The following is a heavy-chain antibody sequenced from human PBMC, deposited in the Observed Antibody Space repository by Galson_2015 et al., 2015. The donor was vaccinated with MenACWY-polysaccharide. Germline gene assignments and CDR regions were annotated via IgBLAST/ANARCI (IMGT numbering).Heavy chain of an antibody. CDR1: GFTFSSYW. Sequence: SLRLSCAASGFTFSSYWMHWVRQAPGEGLVWVSRINTDGSEKSYVDSVKGRFTISGDNAQNSVYLQMNGLRAEDTAVYYCARPSSGGSYYNDWGQGTLVTVSS. V-gene: IGHV3-7*01. CDR2: INTDGSEK. D-gene: IGHD2-15*01. J-gene: IGHJ4*02. CDR3: ARPSSGGSYYND.